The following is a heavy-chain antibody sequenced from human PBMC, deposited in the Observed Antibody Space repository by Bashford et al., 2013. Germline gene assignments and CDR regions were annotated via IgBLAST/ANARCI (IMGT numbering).Heavy chain of an antibody. CDR2: ISWNGDST. D-gene: IGHD1-14*01. CDR3: TRAQDGIGINWFDL. Sequence: GGSLRLSCAVSGFRFDDYAMHWVRQAPGKGLEWVAAISWNGDSTDYADSVKGRFTISRDNARNMLSLEMNSLRAEDTAVYFCTRAQDGIGINWFDLWGQGTLVTVSS. V-gene: IGHV3-9*01. J-gene: IGHJ5*02. CDR1: GFRFDDYA.